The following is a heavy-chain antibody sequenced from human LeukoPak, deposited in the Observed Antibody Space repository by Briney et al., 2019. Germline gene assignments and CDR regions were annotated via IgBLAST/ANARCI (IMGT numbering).Heavy chain of an antibody. D-gene: IGHD6-19*01. J-gene: IGHJ3*02. V-gene: IGHV3-21*01. Sequence: PGGSPRLSCAASGFTFSSYRMNWVRQAPGKGLEWVSSISSSSSYIYYADSVKVRFTISRDNAKNSLYLQMNSLRAEDTAVYYCARDRDSSGAFDIWGQGTMVTVSS. CDR3: ARDRDSSGAFDI. CDR2: ISSSSSYI. CDR1: GFTFSSYR.